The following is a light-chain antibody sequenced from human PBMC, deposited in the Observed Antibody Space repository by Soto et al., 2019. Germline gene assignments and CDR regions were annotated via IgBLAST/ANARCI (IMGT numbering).Light chain of an antibody. J-gene: IGKJ4*01. CDR1: QSVLYSSDNKNY. Sequence: DIVMTQSPDSLAVSLGERATINCKSSQSVLYSSDNKNYLAWYQQRPGQPPKLLIYWASTRESGVPDRFSGSGSRTDFTLTISSLQAEDVAVYYCQQYYNTPLIFGGGTKVEIK. V-gene: IGKV4-1*01. CDR3: QQYYNTPLI. CDR2: WAS.